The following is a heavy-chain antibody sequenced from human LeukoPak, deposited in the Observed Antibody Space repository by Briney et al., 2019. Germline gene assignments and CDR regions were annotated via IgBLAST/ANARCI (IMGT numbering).Heavy chain of an antibody. Sequence: ASVKVSCKASGYTFTTYAMSWVRQAPGQGREWMGWINTNTGNPMYAQGSTGRFVFSLDTSVSTAYLQISSLEAEDTAVYYCARRRNSIFDYWGQGTLVTVSS. CDR2: INTNTGNP. D-gene: IGHD1-14*01. V-gene: IGHV7-4-1*02. CDR1: GYTFTTYA. J-gene: IGHJ4*02. CDR3: ARRRNSIFDY.